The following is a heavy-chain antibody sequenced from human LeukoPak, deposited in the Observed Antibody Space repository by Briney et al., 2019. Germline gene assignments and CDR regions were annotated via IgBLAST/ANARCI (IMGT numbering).Heavy chain of an antibody. CDR2: INHSGST. J-gene: IGHJ4*02. CDR1: GGSFSGYY. V-gene: IGHV4-34*01. CDR3: ARFACGGGGSCYRHYFDY. D-gene: IGHD2-15*01. Sequence: PSETLSLTCAVYGGSFSGYYWSWIRQPPGKGLEWIGEINHSGSTNYNPSLKSRVTISVDTSKNQFSLKLSSVTAADTAVYYCARFACGGGGSCYRHYFDYWGQGTLVTVSS.